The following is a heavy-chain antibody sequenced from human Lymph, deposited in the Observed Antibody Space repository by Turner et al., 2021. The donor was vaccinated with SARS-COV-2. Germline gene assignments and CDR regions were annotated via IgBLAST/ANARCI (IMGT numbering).Heavy chain of an antibody. CDR2: MDFSGST. CDR1: GGSISSSRYY. Sequence: QLQLQESGPGPVQPSETLSLTCTVSGGSISSSRYYWGWIRHPPGEGLEWIGRMDFSGSTYYNPSLKSRVTISVDTSKTQFSLKLSSVTAADTAVYYCARRRQWLVHWYFDLWGRGTLVTVSA. J-gene: IGHJ2*01. CDR3: ARRRQWLVHWYFDL. V-gene: IGHV4-39*01. D-gene: IGHD6-19*01.